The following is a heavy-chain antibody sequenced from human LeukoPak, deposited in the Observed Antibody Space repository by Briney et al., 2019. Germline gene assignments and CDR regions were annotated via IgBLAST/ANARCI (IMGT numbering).Heavy chain of an antibody. CDR1: GFTFSNYG. Sequence: GGSLRLSCAASGFTFSNYGLSWVRQAPGKGLEWVSDINGSGDRTYYADSVKGRFTISRENSKNTLYLQMNSLRAEDTALYYCARVIGWELLPGYYFDYWGQGTLVTVSS. CDR3: ARVIGWELLPGYYFDY. D-gene: IGHD1-26*01. CDR2: INGSGDRT. V-gene: IGHV3-23*01. J-gene: IGHJ4*02.